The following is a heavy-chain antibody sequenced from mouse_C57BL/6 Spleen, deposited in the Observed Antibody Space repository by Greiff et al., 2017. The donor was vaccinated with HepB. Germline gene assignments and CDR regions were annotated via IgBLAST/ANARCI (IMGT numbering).Heavy chain of an antibody. CDR3: ARPGAQAAWFAY. CDR1: GFTFSDYG. Sequence: EVKVVESGGGLVKPGGSLKLSCAASGFTFSDYGMHWVRQAPEKGLEWVAYISSGSSTIYYADTVKGRFTISRDNAKNTLFLQMTSLRSEDTAMYYCARPGAQAAWFAYWGQGTLVTVSA. V-gene: IGHV5-17*01. CDR2: ISSGSSTI. J-gene: IGHJ3*01. D-gene: IGHD3-2*02.